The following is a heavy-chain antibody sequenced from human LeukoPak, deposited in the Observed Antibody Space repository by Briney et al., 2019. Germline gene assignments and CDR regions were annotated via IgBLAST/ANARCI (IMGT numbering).Heavy chain of an antibody. CDR3: ARVSYSSGWYPFDY. Sequence: SETLSLTCTLSGGSFSDYYWSWLRQPPGKGLEWIGYIYYSGSTNYNPSLKSRVTISVDTSKNQFSLKLSSVTAADTAVYYCARVSYSSGWYPFDYWGQGTLVTVSS. CDR1: GGSFSDYY. D-gene: IGHD6-19*01. CDR2: IYYSGST. J-gene: IGHJ4*02. V-gene: IGHV4-59*01.